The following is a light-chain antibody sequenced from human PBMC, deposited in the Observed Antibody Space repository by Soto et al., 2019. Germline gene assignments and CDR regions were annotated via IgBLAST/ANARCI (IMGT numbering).Light chain of an antibody. Sequence: EIVMTQSPATLAVSPGERSTLSCRSSQSVSSSYLAWYQQKPGQAPRLLIYGASSRATGIPDRFSGSGSGTDFTLTISRLEPEDFAVYCCQQFGTSPVTFGQGTRLEI. J-gene: IGKJ5*01. CDR2: GAS. CDR3: QQFGTSPVT. V-gene: IGKV3-20*01. CDR1: QSVSSSY.